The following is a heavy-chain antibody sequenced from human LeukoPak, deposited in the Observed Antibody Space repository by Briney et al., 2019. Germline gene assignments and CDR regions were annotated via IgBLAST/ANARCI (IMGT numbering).Heavy chain of an antibody. D-gene: IGHD5-24*01. CDR2: VSSKAYSRTT. CDR3: TTRWPPYCYYYMDV. CDR1: GFTFDDYA. V-gene: IGHV3-49*03. Sequence: GRSLRLSCTASGFTFDDYALSWLGQAPGKGLAGVGFVSSKAYSRTTEYAASVKGRFTISTDKSKNSLYLPMNSLKNEDTAVYYCTTRWPPYCYYYMDVWGKGKRVTVS. J-gene: IGHJ6*03.